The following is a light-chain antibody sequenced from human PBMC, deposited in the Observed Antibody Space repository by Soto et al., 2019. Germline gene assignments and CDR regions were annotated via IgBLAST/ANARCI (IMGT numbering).Light chain of an antibody. CDR3: CSYAGRFTWV. J-gene: IGLJ3*02. CDR2: DVS. CDR1: SSDVGGYKY. V-gene: IGLV2-11*01. Sequence: QSALTQPRSVSESPGQSVTISCSGTSSDVGGYKYVSWYQQHPGTAPKLMIYDVSKRPSGVPDRFSGSKSGSTASLTISGLHDEEDADYYCCSYAGRFTWVFGGGTKLTVL.